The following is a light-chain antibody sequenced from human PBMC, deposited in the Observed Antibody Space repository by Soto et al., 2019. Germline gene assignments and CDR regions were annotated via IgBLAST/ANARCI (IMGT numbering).Light chain of an antibody. CDR2: GAS. CDR1: QSVSRN. Sequence: EIVMTQSPATLSVSPGERATLSCRASQSVSRNLAWYQQKPGQAPRLLIYGASTRATGIPARFSGSRSGTEFTLTISSLQSEDFAVYHCQQYDNWPRTFGQGTTVEIK. J-gene: IGKJ1*01. CDR3: QQYDNWPRT. V-gene: IGKV3-15*01.